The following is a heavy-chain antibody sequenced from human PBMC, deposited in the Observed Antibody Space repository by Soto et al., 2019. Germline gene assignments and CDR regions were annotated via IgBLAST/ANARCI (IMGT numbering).Heavy chain of an antibody. Sequence: GGSLRLSCTASGVNFRSYGMSWVRQAPGKGLEWVSAISGSGGSTYYADSVKGRFTISRDNSKNTLYLQMNSLRAEDTAVYYCAKRGQVLAFDIWGQGTMVTVSS. CDR3: AKRGQVLAFDI. V-gene: IGHV3-23*01. D-gene: IGHD2-8*02. CDR2: ISGSGGST. J-gene: IGHJ3*02. CDR1: GVNFRSYG.